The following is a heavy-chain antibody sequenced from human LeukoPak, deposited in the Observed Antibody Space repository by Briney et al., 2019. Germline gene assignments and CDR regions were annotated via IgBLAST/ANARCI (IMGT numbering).Heavy chain of an antibody. J-gene: IGHJ4*02. D-gene: IGHD2-2*02. CDR1: GVTVSSHY. Sequence: GGSLRLSCAASGVTVSSHYMSWVPQAPGKGLEWVSVIYSGGSTYYADSVKGRFTISRDSSKNTLYLQMNSLRAEDTAVYYCVISPNTYYFDYWGQGTLVTVSS. CDR2: IYSGGST. CDR3: VISPNTYYFDY. V-gene: IGHV3-53*01.